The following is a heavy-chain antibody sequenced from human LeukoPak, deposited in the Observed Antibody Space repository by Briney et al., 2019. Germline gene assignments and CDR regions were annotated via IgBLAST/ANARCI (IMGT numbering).Heavy chain of an antibody. CDR1: GFSFNTYS. CDR2: ISSSSSHM. CDR3: ARDLYVHSSPHFDS. Sequence: GGSLRLSCAASGFSFNTYSMNWVRQAPGKGLEWVASISSSSSHMYYADSVKGRFTISRENAENSLYLHMSGLSAEDTAVYYCARDLYVHSSPHFDSWGQGTLVTVSS. V-gene: IGHV3-21*01. D-gene: IGHD6-13*01. J-gene: IGHJ4*02.